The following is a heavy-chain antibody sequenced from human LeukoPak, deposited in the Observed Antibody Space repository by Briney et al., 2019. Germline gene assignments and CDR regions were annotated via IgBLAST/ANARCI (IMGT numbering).Heavy chain of an antibody. CDR3: ARARYYDSSGYYPFDY. Sequence: SETLSPTCTVSGGSISSYYWSWIRQPPGKGLEWIGYIYYSGSTNYNPSLKSRVTISVDTSKNQFSLKLSSVTAADTAVYYCARARYYDSSGYYPFDYWGQGTLVTVSS. D-gene: IGHD3-22*01. J-gene: IGHJ4*02. V-gene: IGHV4-59*08. CDR1: GGSISSYY. CDR2: IYYSGST.